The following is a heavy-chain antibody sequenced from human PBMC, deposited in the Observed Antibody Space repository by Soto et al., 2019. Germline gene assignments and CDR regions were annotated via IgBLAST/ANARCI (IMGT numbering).Heavy chain of an antibody. D-gene: IGHD3-3*01. CDR2: ISAYNGNT. CDR1: GYTFTSYG. Sequence: QVPLVQSGAEVKKPGASVKVSCKASGYTFTSYGISWVRQAPGQGLEWMGWISAYNGNTNYAQKLQGRVTMTTDTSTSTAYMELRSLRSHDTAVYYCARETRRYYDFWSGYYDYFDYWGQGTLVTVSS. V-gene: IGHV1-18*01. CDR3: ARETRRYYDFWSGYYDYFDY. J-gene: IGHJ4*02.